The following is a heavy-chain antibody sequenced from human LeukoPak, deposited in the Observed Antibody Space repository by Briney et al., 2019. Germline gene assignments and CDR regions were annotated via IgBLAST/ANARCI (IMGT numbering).Heavy chain of an antibody. CDR2: IDPSDSYT. V-gene: IGHV5-10-1*01. J-gene: IGHJ5*02. Sequence: RLGESLKISCKGSGYSFTSYWISWVRQMLGKGLEWMGRIDPSDSYTNYSPSFQGHVTISADKSISTAYLQWSSLKASDTAMYYCAVDYYGSGSYYFGNWFDPWGQGTLVTVPS. CDR1: GYSFTSYW. D-gene: IGHD3-10*01. CDR3: AVDYYGSGSYYFGNWFDP.